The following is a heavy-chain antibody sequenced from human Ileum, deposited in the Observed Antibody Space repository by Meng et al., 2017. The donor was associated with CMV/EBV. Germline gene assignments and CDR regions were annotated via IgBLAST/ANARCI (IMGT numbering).Heavy chain of an antibody. V-gene: IGHV3-21*01. D-gene: IGHD3-22*01. CDR2: IRSSSSDI. J-gene: IGHJ5*02. CDR3: ARDHNLMYYYDTSGYYP. CDR1: GFIFSSYS. Sequence: GESLKISCAASGFIFSSYSMNWVRQAPGKGLEWVTSIRSSSSDISYADSVKGRFTISRDNAKDTLHLQMDSLRAEDSAVYYCARDHNLMYYYDTSGYYPWGRGTLVTVSS.